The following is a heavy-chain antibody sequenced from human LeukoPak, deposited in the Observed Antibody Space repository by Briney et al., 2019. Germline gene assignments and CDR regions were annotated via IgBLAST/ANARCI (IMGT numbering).Heavy chain of an antibody. Sequence: SETLSLTCTVSGGSISSSSYYWGWIRQPPGKGLEWIGSIYYSGSPYYNPSLQSRVTISLDTSKNQFSLKLNSVTAADTAVYYCARIMTTVAFLFDYWGQGTLVTVSS. D-gene: IGHD4-23*01. V-gene: IGHV4-39*07. CDR3: ARIMTTVAFLFDY. CDR1: GGSISSSSYY. J-gene: IGHJ4*02. CDR2: IYYSGSP.